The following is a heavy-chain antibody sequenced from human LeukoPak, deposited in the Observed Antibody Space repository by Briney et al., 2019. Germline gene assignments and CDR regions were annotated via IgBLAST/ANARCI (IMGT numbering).Heavy chain of an antibody. J-gene: IGHJ6*03. CDR1: GCTFSSYA. CDR2: IIPIFGTA. CDR3: ARGLREDWGSMDV. D-gene: IGHD7-27*01. V-gene: IGHV1-69*01. Sequence: GSSVKVSCKASGCTFSSYAISWVRQAPGQGLEWMGGIIPIFGTANYAQKFQGRVTITADESTSTAYMELSSLRSEDTAVYYRARGLREDWGSMDVWGKGTTVTVSS.